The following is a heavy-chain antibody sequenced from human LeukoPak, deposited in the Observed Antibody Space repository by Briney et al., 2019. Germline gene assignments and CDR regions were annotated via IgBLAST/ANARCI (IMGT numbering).Heavy chain of an antibody. CDR2: ISYDGSNK. CDR3: AKPRTSLVVVPAAMDN. V-gene: IGHV3-30*18. Sequence: GRSLRLSCAASGFTFSSYGMHWVRQAPGQGLEWVAVISYDGSNKYYADSVKGRFTISRDKSKNTLYLQMNTLRPEDTAVYYCAKPRTSLVVVPAAMDNWGQGTLVTVSS. D-gene: IGHD2-2*01. CDR1: GFTFSSYG. J-gene: IGHJ4*02.